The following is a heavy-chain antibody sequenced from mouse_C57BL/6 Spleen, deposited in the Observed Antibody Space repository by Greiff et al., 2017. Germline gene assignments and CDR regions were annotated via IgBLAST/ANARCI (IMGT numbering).Heavy chain of an antibody. D-gene: IGHD2-4*01. CDR2: IYPGSGRT. J-gene: IGHJ3*01. CDR3: AVYYDYDAAWFAY. V-gene: IGHV1-55*01. CDR1: GYTFTSYW. Sequence: VQLQQPGAELVKPGASVKMSCKASGYTFTSYWITWVKQRPGQGLEWIGDIYPGSGRTNYNEKFKSKATLTVDTSSSTAYMQLSSLTSEDSAVYYCAVYYDYDAAWFAYWGQGTLVTVSA.